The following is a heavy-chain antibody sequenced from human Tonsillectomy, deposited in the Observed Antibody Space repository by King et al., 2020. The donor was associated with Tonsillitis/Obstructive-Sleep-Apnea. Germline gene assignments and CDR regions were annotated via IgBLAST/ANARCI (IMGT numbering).Heavy chain of an antibody. CDR1: GGSISSFY. V-gene: IGHV4-59*01. CDR3: ASLKHRQTYDFWSGPHGDYFDGMDL. D-gene: IGHD3-3*01. J-gene: IGHJ6*02. Sequence: QLQESGPGLVKPAETLSLTCTVSGGSISSFYWSWIRQPPGKGLEWIGYTHYSASTNYSPSLKSRVTISVDTSKNQLSLKLTSVTAADTAVYYCASLKHRQTYDFWSGPHGDYFDGMDLWGQGTTVTVSS. CDR2: THYSAST.